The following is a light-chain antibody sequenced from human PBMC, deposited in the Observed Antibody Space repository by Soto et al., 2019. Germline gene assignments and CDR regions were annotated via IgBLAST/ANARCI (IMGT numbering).Light chain of an antibody. V-gene: IGKV3-20*01. CDR2: GAS. J-gene: IGKJ4*01. Sequence: EIVLTQSPGTLSLSPGERATLSCRASQTVTNTYLAWYQQKSGQAPNFLIYGASNRATGIPDRFSGSGSGKEFTFTISRLEPEYFAVYYCQQYGTLPPTFGGGTKVEI. CDR3: QQYGTLPPT. CDR1: QTVTNTY.